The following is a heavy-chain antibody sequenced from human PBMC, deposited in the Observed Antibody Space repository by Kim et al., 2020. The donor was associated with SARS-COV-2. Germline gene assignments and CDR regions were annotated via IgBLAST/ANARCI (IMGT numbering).Heavy chain of an antibody. Sequence: ASVKVSCKASGYSFTSYGIGWVRQAPGQGLEFMGWISPYNGNTVYAQNLQGRFTMTTDTSTTTAYMELRSLRSDDTAIYYCARLYSNWFDPWGQGTLVTVSS. CDR3: ARLYSNWFDP. D-gene: IGHD1-26*01. V-gene: IGHV1-18*01. J-gene: IGHJ5*02. CDR1: GYSFTSYG. CDR2: ISPYNGNT.